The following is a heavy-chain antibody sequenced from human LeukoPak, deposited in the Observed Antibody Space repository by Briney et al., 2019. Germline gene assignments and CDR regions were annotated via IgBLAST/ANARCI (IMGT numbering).Heavy chain of an antibody. CDR2: IYYSEST. D-gene: IGHD4-17*01. Sequence: SETLSLTCTVSGGSISSYYWSWIRQPPGKGLEWIGYIYYSESTNYNPSLKSRVTISVDTSKNQFSLKLSSVTAADTAVYYCARHVKEFGDQSGMAWGQGTLVTVSS. CDR3: ARHVKEFGDQSGMA. J-gene: IGHJ5*02. V-gene: IGHV4-59*08. CDR1: GGSISSYY.